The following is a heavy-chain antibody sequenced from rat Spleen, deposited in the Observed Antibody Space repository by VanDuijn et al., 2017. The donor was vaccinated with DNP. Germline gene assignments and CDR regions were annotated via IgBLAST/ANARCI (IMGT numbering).Heavy chain of an antibody. Sequence: QVQLKESGPGLVQPSQPLSLPCTVSGFSLTSHDVHWVPQPPGKGLEWMGRIQNGGSTEYNSALQSRLSISRDTSKSQVFLKMNSVQTEDTAIYFCTSGDAMDAWGQGTSVTVSS. CDR2: IQNGGST. CDR1: GFSLTSHD. D-gene: IGHD1-1*01. V-gene: IGHV2-1*01. CDR3: TSGDAMDA. J-gene: IGHJ4*01.